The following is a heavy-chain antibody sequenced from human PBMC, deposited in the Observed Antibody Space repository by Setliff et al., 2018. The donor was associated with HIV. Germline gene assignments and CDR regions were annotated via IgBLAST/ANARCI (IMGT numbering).Heavy chain of an antibody. CDR1: GYSFTSNW. CDR2: IYPRDSAP. V-gene: IGHV5-51*01. Sequence: GESLKISCKGSGYSFTSNWIGWVRQMPGKGLEWMGIIYPRDSAPKYSPSFQGQVTISTDMSVNTAYLQWNSLKTSDTAMYYCATMIRGVPMDYWGQGTLVTVSS. D-gene: IGHD3-10*01. J-gene: IGHJ4*02. CDR3: ATMIRGVPMDY.